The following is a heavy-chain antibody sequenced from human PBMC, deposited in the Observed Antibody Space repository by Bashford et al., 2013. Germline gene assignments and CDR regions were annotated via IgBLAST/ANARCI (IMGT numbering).Heavy chain of an antibody. V-gene: IGHV3-48*01. CDR3: AKYCTSSSRALCSGVAGGMDV. Sequence: GGSLRLSCAASGFTFSTYNMNWVRQAPGKGLEWVAYISRSGSTIDYADSVKGRVTISRDNSKNTLFLQINSLRAEDTAVYYCAKYCTSSSRALCSGVAGGMDVWGQGTTVTVSS. CDR2: ISRSGSTI. J-gene: IGHJ6*02. CDR1: GFTFSTYN. D-gene: IGHD2-2*01.